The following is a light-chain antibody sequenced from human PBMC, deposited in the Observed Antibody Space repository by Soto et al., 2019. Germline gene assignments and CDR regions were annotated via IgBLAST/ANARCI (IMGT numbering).Light chain of an antibody. CDR3: KQYGSSPIP. J-gene: IGKJ5*01. CDR1: QSVTSRR. CDR2: DAS. V-gene: IGKV3-20*01. Sequence: EIVLTQSPATLSLSPGERATLSCRASQSVTSRRLGWYQQKPGQAPRLLIYDASGRVTGSPDRFSGSGSGTDFTFIISSWGLEDFAVFYCKQYGSSPIPLGQGTRREIK.